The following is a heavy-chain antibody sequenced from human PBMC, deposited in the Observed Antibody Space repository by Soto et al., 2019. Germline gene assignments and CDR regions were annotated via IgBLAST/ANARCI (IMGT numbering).Heavy chain of an antibody. V-gene: IGHV3-53*04. Sequence: GGSLRLSCAASGFTVSSNYMSWVRQAPGKGLEWVSVIYSGGSTYYADSVKGRFTISRHNSKNTLYLQMNSLRAEDTAVYYCARDSSGWSVDAFDIWGQGTTVTVSS. J-gene: IGHJ3*02. D-gene: IGHD6-19*01. CDR2: IYSGGST. CDR3: ARDSSGWSVDAFDI. CDR1: GFTVSSNY.